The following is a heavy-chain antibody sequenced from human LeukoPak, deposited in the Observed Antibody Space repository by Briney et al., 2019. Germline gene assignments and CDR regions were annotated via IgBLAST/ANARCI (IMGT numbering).Heavy chain of an antibody. Sequence: PSETLSLTCTVSGGSISSSSYYWGWIRQPPGKGLEWIGSIYYNGSTYYNPSLKSRVTISVDTSKNQFSLKLSSVTAADTAVYYCARDLSITGTTGDWFDPWGQGTLVTVSS. D-gene: IGHD1-20*01. CDR2: IYYNGST. V-gene: IGHV4-39*07. CDR1: GGSISSSSYY. CDR3: ARDLSITGTTGDWFDP. J-gene: IGHJ5*02.